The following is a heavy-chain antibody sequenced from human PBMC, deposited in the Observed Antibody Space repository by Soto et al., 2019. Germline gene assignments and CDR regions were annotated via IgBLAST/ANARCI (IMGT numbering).Heavy chain of an antibody. V-gene: IGHV3-23*01. CDR2: IRGSGGVT. D-gene: IGHD5-18*01. CDR1: GFTFSNFA. CDR3: AIGPSGYNYGGTEYFQY. J-gene: IGHJ1*01. Sequence: EVQLLESGGGLVQPGGSLRLSCAAAGFTFSNFAISWVRQAPGKGLEWVSGIRGSGGVTYYADSVRGRFTISRDNYKNMLYLQMTSLRAEDTAVYYCAIGPSGYNYGGTEYFQYWGQGTLLTVSS.